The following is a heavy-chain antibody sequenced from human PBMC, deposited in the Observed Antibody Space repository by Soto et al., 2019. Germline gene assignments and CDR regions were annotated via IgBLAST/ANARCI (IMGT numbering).Heavy chain of an antibody. V-gene: IGHV4-30-2*01. CDR3: ARFPDY. J-gene: IGHJ4*02. CDR1: GGSISSGGYS. Sequence: ASETLSLTCAVSGGSISSGGYSWSWIRQPPGKGLEGIGYIYHSGSIYYNPSLKSRVTISVDRSKNQFSLKLSAVTAADTAVYYCARFPDYWGQGTLVPVSS. CDR2: IYHSGSI.